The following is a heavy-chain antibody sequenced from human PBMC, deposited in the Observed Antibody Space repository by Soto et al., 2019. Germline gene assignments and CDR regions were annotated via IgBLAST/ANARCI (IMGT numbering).Heavy chain of an antibody. J-gene: IGHJ4*02. D-gene: IGHD3-10*01. V-gene: IGHV1-18*01. CDR3: ARVDPRGVAVVRDY. Sequence: QVPLVQSGPEVKKPGASVKVSCKASGNTFASHGFSWVRQAPGQGLEWMGWISGFNGQTNYALKFQGRVTLTTDTSTSTAYMELRSLSSDDTVVYFCARVDPRGVAVVRDYWGQGTLVTVSS. CDR2: ISGFNGQT. CDR1: GNTFASHG.